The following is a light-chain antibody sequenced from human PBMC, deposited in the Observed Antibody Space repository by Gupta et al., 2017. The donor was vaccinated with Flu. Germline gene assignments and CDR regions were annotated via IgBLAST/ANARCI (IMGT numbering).Light chain of an antibody. CDR3: QSYDSSMGGYV. CDR2: ANS. J-gene: IGLJ1*01. CDR1: SANIGGDYD. V-gene: IGLV1-40*01. Sequence: VNTACTGSSANIGGDYDVHWYQQLPATAPQLLIYANSIRPSGVPERFSGSKSGTSATLAITGVEAEDEADYYCQSYDSSMGGYVFGTGTEVTVL.